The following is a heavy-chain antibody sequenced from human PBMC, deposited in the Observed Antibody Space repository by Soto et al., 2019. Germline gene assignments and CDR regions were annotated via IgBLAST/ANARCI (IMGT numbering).Heavy chain of an antibody. V-gene: IGHV4-30-2*01. J-gene: IGHJ6*02. CDR2: VSHGGCP. CDR3: ARGHYYYAMDV. Sequence: QLKLQESGSGVVKPSQTLSLTCAVSGGSVSSGVFSWNWIRQPPGQGLEWIGYVSHGGCPRYTPSLRGRVSISVDRSTNVLSLNLTSMPPADTAVYFCARGHYYYAMDVWGQGTTVTVSS. CDR1: GGSVSSGVFS.